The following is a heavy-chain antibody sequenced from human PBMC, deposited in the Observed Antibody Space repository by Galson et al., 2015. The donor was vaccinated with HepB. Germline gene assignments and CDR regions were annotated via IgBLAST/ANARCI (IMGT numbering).Heavy chain of an antibody. CDR1: GFNLRENG. CDR3: AKETLAPLRSGYFQYLHF. D-gene: IGHD3-3*01. CDR2: ILSDGREK. J-gene: IGHJ4*02. Sequence: SLRLSCAASGFNLRENGIHWVRQAPGQGLEWMAVILSDGREKYYADSVKGRFTISRDDSQNTFYLQMNSLRVEDTAVYYCAKETLAPLRSGYFQYLHFWGQGTLVAVSS. V-gene: IGHV3-30*18.